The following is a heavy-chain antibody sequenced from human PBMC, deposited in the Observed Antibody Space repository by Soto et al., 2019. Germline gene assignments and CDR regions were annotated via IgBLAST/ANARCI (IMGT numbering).Heavy chain of an antibody. CDR2: IKQDGSEK. Sequence: EVQLVESGGGLVQPGGSLRLSCAASGFTFSSYWVGWVRQAPGKGLEWVANIKQDGSEKYYVDSVKGRFTISRDNARSSLYLQMNSLRAEDTAVYYCASLDTAMVKTAGYWGQGTLVTVSS. V-gene: IGHV3-7*01. D-gene: IGHD5-18*01. J-gene: IGHJ4*02. CDR1: GFTFSSYW. CDR3: ASLDTAMVKTAGY.